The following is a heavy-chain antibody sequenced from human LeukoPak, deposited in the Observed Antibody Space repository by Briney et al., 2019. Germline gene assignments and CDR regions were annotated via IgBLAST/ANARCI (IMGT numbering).Heavy chain of an antibody. CDR2: IYYSGST. D-gene: IGHD3-10*01. CDR1: GGSISSSSYY. Sequence: PSETLSLTCTVSGGSISSSSYYWGWIRQPPGKGLEWIGSIYYSGSTYYNPSLKSRVTISVDTSKNQFSLKLSSVSAADTAVYYCARLRHYGSGSTAFDYWGQGTLVTVSS. V-gene: IGHV4-39*01. CDR3: ARLRHYGSGSTAFDY. J-gene: IGHJ4*02.